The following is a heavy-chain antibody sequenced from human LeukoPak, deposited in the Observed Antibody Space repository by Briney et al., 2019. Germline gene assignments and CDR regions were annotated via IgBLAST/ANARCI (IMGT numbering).Heavy chain of an antibody. V-gene: IGHV4-39*01. J-gene: IGHJ4*02. CDR1: GGSISGSSYY. CDR2: IYYSGST. Sequence: PSETLSLTCTVSGGSISGSSYYWGWIRQPTGKGLEWIGSIYYSGSTYYNPSLKSRVTISVDTSNNQFSLKVTSVTAADTAVYYCARHPYDTSGSYYCDYWGQGTLVPVSS. D-gene: IGHD3-22*01. CDR3: ARHPYDTSGSYYCDY.